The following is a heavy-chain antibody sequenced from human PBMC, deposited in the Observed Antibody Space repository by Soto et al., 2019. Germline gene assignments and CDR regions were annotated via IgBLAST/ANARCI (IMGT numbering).Heavy chain of an antibody. J-gene: IGHJ4*02. V-gene: IGHV3-21*01. CDR1: GFTLSGYS. CDR2: ISTSSSYI. D-gene: IGHD4-17*01. Sequence: EVQLVESGGGLVKPGGSLRLSCAASGFTLSGYSMNWVRQAPGKGLEWVSSISTSSSYIHYADSVKGRFTISRDNAENSLYLQMNSLRAEDTAIYYCARETPLHPDCGGNPFSDYWGQGTLVTVSS. CDR3: ARETPLHPDCGGNPFSDY.